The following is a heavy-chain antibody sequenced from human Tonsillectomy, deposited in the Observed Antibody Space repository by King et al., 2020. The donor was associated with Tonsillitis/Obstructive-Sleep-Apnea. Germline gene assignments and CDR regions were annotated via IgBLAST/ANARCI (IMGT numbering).Heavy chain of an antibody. J-gene: IGHJ6*03. Sequence: VQLQESGPGLVKPSETLSLTCTVSGASVSSRDYYWGWIRQPPGKGLEWIGSIYYTGTTYYNPSLKSRVTISVDTSKNQFSLRLNSVTAADTADYYCARQTDLIGAYYNCMDVWGKGTTVTVSS. CDR3: ARQTDLIGAYYNCMDV. CDR2: IYYTGTT. D-gene: IGHD3-22*01. CDR1: GASVSSRDYY. V-gene: IGHV4-39*01.